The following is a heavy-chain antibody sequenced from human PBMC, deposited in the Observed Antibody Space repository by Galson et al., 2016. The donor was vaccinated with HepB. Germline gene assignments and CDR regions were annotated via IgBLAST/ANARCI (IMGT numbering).Heavy chain of an antibody. CDR2: ISYDGRSK. CDR3: AKDAILACGTGCYTDY. CDR1: EFTFSSYA. Sequence: SLRLSCAASEFTFSSYAMSWVRRAPGEGLEWVAVISYDGRSKNYADSVKGRFTISRDNSRNTLNLQMHSLRVEDTAVYYCAKDAILACGTGCYTDYWGQGTLVTVSS. J-gene: IGHJ4*02. D-gene: IGHD2-2*02. V-gene: IGHV3-30*18.